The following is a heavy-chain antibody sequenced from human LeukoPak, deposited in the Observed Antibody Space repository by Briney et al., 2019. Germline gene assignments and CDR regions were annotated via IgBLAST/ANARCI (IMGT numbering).Heavy chain of an antibody. Sequence: SENLSLNCAVDAGSISGYYWSWIRQPPGQGLEWIGEINHSGTTHKTPSLKSPFTISVEPSKTQCSLKLSSVTAADTAVYYCARGRHGWELLRPAFDHWGQGTLVTVSS. CDR2: INHSGTT. D-gene: IGHD1-26*01. V-gene: IGHV4-34*01. J-gene: IGHJ4*02. CDR1: AGSISGYY. CDR3: ARGRHGWELLRPAFDH.